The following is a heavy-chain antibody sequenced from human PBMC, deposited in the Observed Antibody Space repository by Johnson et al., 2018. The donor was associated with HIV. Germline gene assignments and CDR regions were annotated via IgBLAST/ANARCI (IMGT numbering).Heavy chain of an antibody. D-gene: IGHD6-13*01. Sequence: VQLVESGGGLVQPGGSLRLSCAASGFTFSSYWMSWVRQAPGKGLEWVANIKQDGSEKYYVDSVKGRFTISRDNAKNSLYLQMNSLRAEDTAVYYCAKDDGYQLVPGAFDIWGQGTMVTVSS. J-gene: IGHJ3*02. CDR2: IKQDGSEK. CDR1: GFTFSSYW. V-gene: IGHV3-7*01. CDR3: AKDDGYQLVPGAFDI.